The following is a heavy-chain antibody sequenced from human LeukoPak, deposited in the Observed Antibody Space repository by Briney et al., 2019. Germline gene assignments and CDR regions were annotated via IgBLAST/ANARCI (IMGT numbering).Heavy chain of an antibody. V-gene: IGHV1-2*02. CDR3: ARQVKQYYYYYMDV. CDR1: GYTFTGYY. CDR2: INPNSGGT. D-gene: IGHD3-10*01. J-gene: IGHJ6*03. Sequence: GASVKVSCKASGYTFTGYYMHWVRQAPGQGLAWMGWINPNSGGTNYAQKFQGRVTMTRDMSISTAYMELSRLRSDDTAEYYCARQVKQYYYYYMDVWGKGTTVTVSS.